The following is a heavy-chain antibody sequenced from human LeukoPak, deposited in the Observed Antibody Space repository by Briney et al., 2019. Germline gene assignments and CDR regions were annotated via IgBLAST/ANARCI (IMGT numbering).Heavy chain of an antibody. J-gene: IGHJ4*02. D-gene: IGHD3-16*01. CDR1: GGSFSGYY. CDR3: ARRHGGDYVFDY. V-gene: IGHV4-34*01. Sequence: SETLSLTCAVYGGSFSGYYWSWIRQPPGKGLEWIGEINHSGSTNYNPSLKSRVTISVDTSKNQFSLRLSSVTAADTAVYYCARRHGGDYVFDYWGQGTLVTVSS. CDR2: INHSGST.